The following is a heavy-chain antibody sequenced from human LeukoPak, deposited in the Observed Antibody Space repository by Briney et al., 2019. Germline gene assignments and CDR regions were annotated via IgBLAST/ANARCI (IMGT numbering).Heavy chain of an antibody. V-gene: IGHV3-43*02. CDR2: ISGDGGST. Sequence: PGGSLRLSCAASGFTFDDYAMHWVRQAPGKGLEWVSLISGDGGSTYYADSVKGRFTISRDNAKNSLYLLMNSLRAEDTAVYFCARVVYSSGWSYFDYWGQGTLVTVSS. J-gene: IGHJ4*02. D-gene: IGHD6-19*01. CDR3: ARVVYSSGWSYFDY. CDR1: GFTFDDYA.